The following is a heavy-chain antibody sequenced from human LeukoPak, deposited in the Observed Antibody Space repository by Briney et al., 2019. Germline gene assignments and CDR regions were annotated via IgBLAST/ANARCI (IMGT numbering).Heavy chain of an antibody. CDR3: AKGYYYGSGSYSTFDY. CDR2: ISGSGGST. D-gene: IGHD3-10*01. CDR1: GFTLSSPA. Sequence: PGGSLRLSCAASGFTLSSPALSWLRQAPGKGLEWVSTISGSGGSTYYADSVKGRFTISRDNSKNTLYVQMSSLRADDTAVYCCAKGYYYGSGSYSTFDYWGQGTLVTVSS. V-gene: IGHV3-23*01. J-gene: IGHJ4*02.